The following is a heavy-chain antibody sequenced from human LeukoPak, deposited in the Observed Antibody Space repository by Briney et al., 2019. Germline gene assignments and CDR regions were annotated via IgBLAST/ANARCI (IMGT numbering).Heavy chain of an antibody. CDR2: ISGSGGST. CDR3: AKVEEVWFGELPPY. Sequence: GGSLRLSCAASGFTFSSYAMSWVRQAPGKGLEWVSAISGSGGSTYYADSVKGRFTISRDNSKNTLYLQRNSLRAEDTAVYYCAKVEEVWFGELPPYWGQGTLVTVSS. CDR1: GFTFSSYA. D-gene: IGHD3-10*01. J-gene: IGHJ4*02. V-gene: IGHV3-23*01.